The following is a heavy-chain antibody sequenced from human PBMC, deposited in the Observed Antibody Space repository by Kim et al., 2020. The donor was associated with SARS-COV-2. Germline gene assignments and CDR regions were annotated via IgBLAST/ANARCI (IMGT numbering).Heavy chain of an antibody. CDR3: ARFTFGGVMSFDY. V-gene: IGHV4-4*02. Sequence: SETLSLTCAVSGGSISSSNWWSWVRQPPGKGLEWIGEIYHSGSTNYNPSLKSRVTISVDKSKNQFSLKLSSVTAADTAVYYCARFTFGGVMSFDYWGQGTLVTVSS. J-gene: IGHJ4*02. CDR1: GGSISSSNW. CDR2: IYHSGST. D-gene: IGHD3-16*01.